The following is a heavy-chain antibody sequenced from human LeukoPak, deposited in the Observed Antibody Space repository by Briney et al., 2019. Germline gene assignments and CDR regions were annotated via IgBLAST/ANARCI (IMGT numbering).Heavy chain of an antibody. J-gene: IGHJ4*02. CDR3: ARARGRCFDF. CDR1: GDSISSGDYY. Sequence: SQTLSLTCIVTGDSISSGDYYWSWIRQPPGKGLEWIGYMSHSGSTYYNPSLKSRVIMSVDTSKNQFSLNPSSVSASDTAVYYCARARGRCFDFWGQGTLVTVSS. CDR2: MSHSGST. D-gene: IGHD1-1*01. V-gene: IGHV4-30-4*01.